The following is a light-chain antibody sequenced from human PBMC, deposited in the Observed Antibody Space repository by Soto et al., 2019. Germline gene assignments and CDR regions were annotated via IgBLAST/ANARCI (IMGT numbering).Light chain of an antibody. J-gene: IGLJ1*01. Sequence: QSVLTQPPSVSGAPGQRVTISCTGSSSNIGAGYDVHWYQQLPGTAPKLLIYDNANRPSGVPNRFSGSKSGTSASLAITGLHAEDEADYYCQSYDTSLSGSFVFGTGTKLTVL. CDR1: SSNIGAGYD. V-gene: IGLV1-40*01. CDR2: DNA. CDR3: QSYDTSLSGSFV.